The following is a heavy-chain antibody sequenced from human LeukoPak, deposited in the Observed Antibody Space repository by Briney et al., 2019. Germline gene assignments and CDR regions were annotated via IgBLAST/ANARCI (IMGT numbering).Heavy chain of an antibody. Sequence: EASVKVSCKASGYTFTGYYMHWVRQAPGQGLEWMGVINPSGGSTNYAQKFQDRVTLTRDTSTSTVYMELSSLRSEDTAVYYCARDSPYYDSSGYDAFDIWGQGTMVTVSS. CDR3: ARDSPYYDSSGYDAFDI. CDR1: GYTFTGYY. D-gene: IGHD3-22*01. CDR2: INPSGGST. V-gene: IGHV1-46*01. J-gene: IGHJ3*02.